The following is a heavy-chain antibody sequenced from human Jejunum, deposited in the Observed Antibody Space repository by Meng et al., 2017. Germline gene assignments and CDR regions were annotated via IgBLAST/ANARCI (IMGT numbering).Heavy chain of an antibody. CDR1: GFTFSSSS. CDR3: AKLMPY. V-gene: IGHV3-23*04. Sequence: EVQLVEAGGGLVQPGASLRLSCAASGFTFSSSSMTWVRQAPGKGLEWVSSVTTDGNTYYADSVKGRFTISRDNSKNTLYLQMSSLRAEDTALYYCAKLMPYWGQGTLVTVSS. CDR2: VTTDGNT. J-gene: IGHJ4*02. D-gene: IGHD2-2*01.